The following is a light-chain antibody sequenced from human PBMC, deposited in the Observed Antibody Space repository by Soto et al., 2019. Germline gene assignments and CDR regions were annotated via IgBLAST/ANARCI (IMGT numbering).Light chain of an antibody. CDR2: EVS. Sequence: QSALTQPASVSGSPGQSITISCTGTSSDVGGYNYVSWYQHHPGKAPKLMIYEVSNRPSGVSNRFSGSKSGNTAALTISGLQAEDESDYYCSSSTSSSTWVFGGGTKLTVL. J-gene: IGLJ3*02. V-gene: IGLV2-14*01. CDR3: SSSTSSSTWV. CDR1: SSDVGGYNY.